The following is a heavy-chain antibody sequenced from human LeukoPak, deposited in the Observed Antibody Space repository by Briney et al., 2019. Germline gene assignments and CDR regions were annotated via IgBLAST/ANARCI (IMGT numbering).Heavy chain of an antibody. CDR2: ISGSGDST. V-gene: IGHV3-23*01. CDR3: AKSIVIVVVPAATSFDY. Sequence: QPGGSLRLSCTASGFTFSSYAMSWVRQAPGKGLEWVAVISGSGDSTYYADSVKGRFTISRDNSKNTLYLQMNSLGAEDTAVYYCAKSIVIVVVPAATSFDYWGQGTLVTVSS. D-gene: IGHD2-2*01. J-gene: IGHJ4*02. CDR1: GFTFSSYA.